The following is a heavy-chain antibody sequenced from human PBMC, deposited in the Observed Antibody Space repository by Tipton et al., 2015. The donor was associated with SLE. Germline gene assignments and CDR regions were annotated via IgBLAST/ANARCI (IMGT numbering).Heavy chain of an antibody. V-gene: IGHV3-48*03. D-gene: IGHD6-13*01. CDR2: ISSSGSTI. CDR3: ARPTTGQLVYYFDY. J-gene: IGHJ4*02. CDR1: GFTFSSYE. Sequence: SLRLSCAASGFTFSSYEMNWVRQAPGKGLEWVSYISSSGSTIYYADSVKGRFTISRDNAKNSLYLQMNSLRAEDTAVYYCARPTTGQLVYYFDYWGQGTLVTVSS.